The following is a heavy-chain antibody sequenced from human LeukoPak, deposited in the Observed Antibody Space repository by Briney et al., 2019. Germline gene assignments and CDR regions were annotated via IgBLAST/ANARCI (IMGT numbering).Heavy chain of an antibody. D-gene: IGHD3-22*01. CDR1: GFTFSNYD. Sequence: TGGSLRLSCAASGFTFSNYDMNWVRQAPGKGLEWVSYISSGASAIYYADSVKGRFTISRDNAKNSLYLQMNSLRAEDTAVYYCARDLTGDSSHDYWGQGTLVTVSP. V-gene: IGHV3-48*03. J-gene: IGHJ4*02. CDR2: ISSGASAI. CDR3: ARDLTGDSSHDY.